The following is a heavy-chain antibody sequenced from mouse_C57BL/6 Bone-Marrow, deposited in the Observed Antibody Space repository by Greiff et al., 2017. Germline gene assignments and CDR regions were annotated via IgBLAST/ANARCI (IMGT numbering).Heavy chain of an antibody. CDR3: ARGGISSDY. V-gene: IGHV1-76*01. J-gene: IGHJ2*01. CDR2: IYPGSGNT. CDR1: GYTFTDYY. Sequence: VQLQQSGAELVRPGASVKLSCKASGYTFTDYYINWVKQRPGQGLEWIARIYPGSGNTYYNEKFKGKATLTAEKSSSTAYMQLSSLTSEDSAVYFCARGGISSDYWGQGTTLTVSS.